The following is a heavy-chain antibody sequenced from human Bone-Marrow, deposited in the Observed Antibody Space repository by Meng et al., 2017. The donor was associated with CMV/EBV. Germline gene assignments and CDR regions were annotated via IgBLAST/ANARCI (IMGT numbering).Heavy chain of an antibody. CDR2: TYYRSKWYN. J-gene: IGHJ4*02. CDR3: ASLHSGSHLDRDY. Sequence: GDSVSSDSAAWNWIRQSPSRGLEWLGRTYYRSKWYNNYAVSVKSRVTINPDTSKNQFSLQLNSVTPEDTAVYYCASLHSGSHLDRDYWGQGTLVTVSS. V-gene: IGHV6-1*01. D-gene: IGHD1-26*01. CDR1: GDSVSSDSAA.